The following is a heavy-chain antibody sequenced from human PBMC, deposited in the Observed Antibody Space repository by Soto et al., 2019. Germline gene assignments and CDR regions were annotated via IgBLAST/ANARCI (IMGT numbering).Heavy chain of an antibody. V-gene: IGHV1-18*04. CDR3: ARGGGGGNYFDYYYGLDV. J-gene: IGHJ6*02. D-gene: IGHD1-26*01. CDR2: ISVSNGNT. Sequence: ASVKVSCKASGYTFTSYGINWVRQAPGQGLEWMGWISVSNGNTNYAQKLQGRVTVTTDTSTSTAYMDLRSLRSDDTAVYYCARGGGGGNYFDYYYGLDVWGQGTTVTVSS. CDR1: GYTFTSYG.